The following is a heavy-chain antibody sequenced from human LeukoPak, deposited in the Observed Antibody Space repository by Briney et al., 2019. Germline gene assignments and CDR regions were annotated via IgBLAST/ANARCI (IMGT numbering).Heavy chain of an antibody. Sequence: GGSLRLSCAASGFTFSSYAMSWVHQAPGKGLEWVSAISGSGGSTYYADSVKGRFTISRDNSKNTLYLQMNSLRAEDTAVYYCAKSRYGDYGGFFDYWGQGTLVTVSS. CDR1: GFTFSSYA. V-gene: IGHV3-23*01. CDR2: ISGSGGST. D-gene: IGHD4-17*01. CDR3: AKSRYGDYGGFFDY. J-gene: IGHJ4*02.